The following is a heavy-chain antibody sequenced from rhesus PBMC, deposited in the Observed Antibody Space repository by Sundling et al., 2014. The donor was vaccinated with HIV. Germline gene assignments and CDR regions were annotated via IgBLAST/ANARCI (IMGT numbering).Heavy chain of an antibody. Sequence: QLQLQESGPGLVKASETLSVTCAVSGASITNNYWSWIRQAPGKGLEWIGEINGNSGSTHYSPSLKSRVTISRDTSKKQFSLNLRSVTAADTAVYYCARDRRDTYFDKWGQGVLVTVSS. CDR1: GASITNNY. CDR3: ARDRRDTYFDK. D-gene: IGHD3-40*01. V-gene: IGHV4-80*01. J-gene: IGHJ4*01. CDR2: INGNSGST.